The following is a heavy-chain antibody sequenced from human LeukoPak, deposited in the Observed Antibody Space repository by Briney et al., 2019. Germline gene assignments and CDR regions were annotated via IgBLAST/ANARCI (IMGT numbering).Heavy chain of an antibody. CDR2: IYYSGST. CDR1: GGSISSGDYY. CDR3: ARVGGWLPPEHKYYFDY. D-gene: IGHD5-24*01. Sequence: TSQTLSLTCTVSGGSISSGDYYWSWIRQPPGKGLEWIGYIYYSGSTYYNPSLKSRVTISVDTSKNQFSLKLSSVTAADTAVYYCARVGGWLPPEHKYYFDYWGQGTLVTVSS. J-gene: IGHJ4*02. V-gene: IGHV4-30-4*01.